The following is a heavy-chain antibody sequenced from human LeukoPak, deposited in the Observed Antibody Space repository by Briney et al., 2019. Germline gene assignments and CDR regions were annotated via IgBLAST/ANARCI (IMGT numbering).Heavy chain of an antibody. J-gene: IGHJ4*02. V-gene: IGHV3-48*03. CDR3: ARSTYFDY. CDR1: RFTFRSYA. Sequence: GGSLRLSCAASRFTFRSYAMHWVRQAPGKGLEWVSYISNSGNTKHYADSVKGRFTISRDNAKNSLYLQINSLTAEDTAVYYCARSTYFDYWGQGTLVAVSS. CDR2: ISNSGNTK.